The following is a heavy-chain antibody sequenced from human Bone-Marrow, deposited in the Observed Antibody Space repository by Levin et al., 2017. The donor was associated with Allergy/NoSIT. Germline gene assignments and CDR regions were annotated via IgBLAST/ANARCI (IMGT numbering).Heavy chain of an antibody. J-gene: IGHJ4*02. CDR2: INGDGTST. D-gene: IGHD3-16*01. Sequence: QAGGSLRLSCAASGFTFSNYWMHWVRQGLGKELVWVSRINGDGTSTTYADSVKGRFTISRDNARNTVYLQMNSLRVDDTAVYYCARDLFTWTTGGVDYWGQGALVTVSS. V-gene: IGHV3-74*01. CDR3: ARDLFTWTTGGVDY. CDR1: GFTFSNYW.